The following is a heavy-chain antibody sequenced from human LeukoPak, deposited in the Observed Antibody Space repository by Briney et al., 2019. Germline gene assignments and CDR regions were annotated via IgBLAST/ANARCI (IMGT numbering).Heavy chain of an antibody. CDR2: MNPNSGNT. Sequence: GASVKVSCKASGYTFTSYDINWVRQATGQGLERMGWMNPNSGNTGYAQKFQGRVTMTRNTSISTAYMELSSLRSEDTAVYYCARGLRYCSGGSCYSRWFDPWGQGTLVTVSS. CDR1: GYTFTSYD. D-gene: IGHD2-15*01. CDR3: ARGLRYCSGGSCYSRWFDP. J-gene: IGHJ5*02. V-gene: IGHV1-8*01.